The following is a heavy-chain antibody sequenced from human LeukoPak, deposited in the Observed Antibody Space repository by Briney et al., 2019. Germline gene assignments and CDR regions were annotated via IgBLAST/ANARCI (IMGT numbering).Heavy chain of an antibody. J-gene: IGHJ4*02. CDR3: AIWFGELNS. V-gene: IGHV3-7*01. Sequence: GGSLRPSCAASGFTFSNYWMTWVRQAPGKALEWVANIKPDGSGEYYVDSLKGRFTSSTDNVKGSLYLQMNSLRAEDTAVYYCAIWFGELNSWGQGTLVTVSS. CDR1: GFTFSNYW. D-gene: IGHD3-10*01. CDR2: IKPDGSGE.